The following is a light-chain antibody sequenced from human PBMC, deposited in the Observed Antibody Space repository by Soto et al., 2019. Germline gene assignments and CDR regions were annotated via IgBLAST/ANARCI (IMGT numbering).Light chain of an antibody. J-gene: IGKJ1*01. V-gene: IGKV1-5*01. CDR1: HIISVW. Sequence: DIQMTQSPLTLSASVGDRVTITCRASHIISVWLAWYQQKAGKAPKLLIYDTSNLGSGVPPRFSGSGSGAEFTLTINSLQPDDSATYYCQQYSLYPETFGQGTTVEI. CDR3: QQYSLYPET. CDR2: DTS.